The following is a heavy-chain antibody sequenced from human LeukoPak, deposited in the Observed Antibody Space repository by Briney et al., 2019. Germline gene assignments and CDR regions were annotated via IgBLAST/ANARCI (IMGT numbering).Heavy chain of an antibody. CDR2: ISSSGSTI. Sequence: SRGSLRLSCAASGFTFSDYYMSWIRQAPGKGLEWVSYISSSGSTIYYADSVKGRFTISRDNAKNSLYLQMNSLRAEDTAVYYCARRGYYDSSGYYYWGQGTLVTVSS. CDR3: ARRGYYDSSGYYY. J-gene: IGHJ4*02. V-gene: IGHV3-11*01. CDR1: GFTFSDYY. D-gene: IGHD3-22*01.